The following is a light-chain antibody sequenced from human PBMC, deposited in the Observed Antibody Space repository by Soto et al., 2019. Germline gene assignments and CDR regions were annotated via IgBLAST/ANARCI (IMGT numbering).Light chain of an antibody. Sequence: IQMTQSPSSLSASVGDRVTITCRASQSISSYLNWYQQKPGKAPKLLIYAASTLQSGVPSRFSGSGSGTDFTLTISCLQSEDFATYYCQQYYSYPWTFGQGTKVDNK. CDR1: QSISSY. CDR2: AAS. CDR3: QQYYSYPWT. J-gene: IGKJ1*01. V-gene: IGKV1-39*01.